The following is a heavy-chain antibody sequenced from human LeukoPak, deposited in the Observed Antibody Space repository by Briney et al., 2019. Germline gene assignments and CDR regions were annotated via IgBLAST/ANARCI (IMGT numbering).Heavy chain of an antibody. CDR3: ARDQYSGAGPD. V-gene: IGHV1-18*01. CDR1: GYTFTNYG. J-gene: IGHJ4*02. Sequence: GASVKVSCKASGYTFTNYGIHWVRQAPGQGLEWMGWISAYNGNTKYAQNLQGRVTMTRDTSTSTVYMELSSLRSEDTAVYYCARDQYSGAGPDWGQGTLVTVSS. D-gene: IGHD5-12*01. CDR2: ISAYNGNT.